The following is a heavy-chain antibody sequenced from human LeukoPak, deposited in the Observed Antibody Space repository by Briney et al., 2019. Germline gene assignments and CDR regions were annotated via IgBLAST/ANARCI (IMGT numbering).Heavy chain of an antibody. CDR2: ISYDGSNK. J-gene: IGHJ4*02. V-gene: IGHV3-30-3*01. Sequence: GGSLRLSCAASGFTFSSYAMHWVRQAPGKGLEWVAVISYDGSNKYYADSVKGRFTVSRDNSKNTLYLQMNSLRAEDTAVYYCARPPGSSSWYYFDYWGQGTLVTVSS. CDR1: GFTFSSYA. CDR3: ARPPGSSSWYYFDY. D-gene: IGHD6-13*01.